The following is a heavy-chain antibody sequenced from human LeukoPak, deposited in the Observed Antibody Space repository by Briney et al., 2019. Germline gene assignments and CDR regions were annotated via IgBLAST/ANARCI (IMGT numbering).Heavy chain of an antibody. V-gene: IGHV3-21*01. CDR3: ASVPQWGSGEAY. J-gene: IGHJ4*02. CDR1: GFTFSSYT. CDR2: ISSSSSYI. Sequence: GGSLRLSCAASGFTFSSYTMNWVRQAPGKGLEWVSSISSSSSYIYYADSVKGRFTISRDNANNSLYLQMNSQTAEDTAVYHCASVPQWGSGEAYWGQGTLVTVSS. D-gene: IGHD3-16*01.